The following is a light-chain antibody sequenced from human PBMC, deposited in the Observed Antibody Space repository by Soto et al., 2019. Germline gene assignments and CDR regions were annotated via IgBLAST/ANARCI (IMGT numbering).Light chain of an antibody. CDR1: QGVSSY. J-gene: IGKJ5*01. Sequence: EIVLTQSPATLSLSPGERGTLSCRASQGVSSYLAWYQQKPGQAPRLLIYGASTRATGIPARFSGSGSGTEFTLTISSLQSEDFAVYYCQQYNNWPPIPFGQGTRLEIK. V-gene: IGKV3-15*01. CDR3: QQYNNWPPIP. CDR2: GAS.